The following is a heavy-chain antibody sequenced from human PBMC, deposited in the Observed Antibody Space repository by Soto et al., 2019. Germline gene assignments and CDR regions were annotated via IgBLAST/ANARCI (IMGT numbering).Heavy chain of an antibody. J-gene: IGHJ5*02. CDR3: ARDRPGSTSVGPWFDP. Sequence: QVQLQESGPGLVKPSETLSLTCTVSGGSISSYYWSWIRQPAGKGLEWIGRIYTSGSTNYNPSLKSRVTMSVDTSKHQFSLKLSSVTAADTAVYYCARDRPGSTSVGPWFDPWGQGTLVTVSS. V-gene: IGHV4-4*07. CDR2: IYTSGST. D-gene: IGHD1-7*01. CDR1: GGSISSYY.